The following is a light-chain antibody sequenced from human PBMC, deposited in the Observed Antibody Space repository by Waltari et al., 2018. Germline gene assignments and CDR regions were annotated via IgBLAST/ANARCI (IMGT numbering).Light chain of an antibody. CDR2: GTS. J-gene: IGKJ3*01. CDR3: QQYGDRPPRFI. Sequence: EFVVTQSQDTLSLSPGESATLSCRPSHNTPSAWLAWYQQKIGQSPRLLIRGTSTRATGIPDRFSGSGSGTNFTLTISRLEPEDFAVYYCQQYGDRPPRFISGPGTKVDIK. V-gene: IGKV3-20*01. CDR1: HNTPSAW.